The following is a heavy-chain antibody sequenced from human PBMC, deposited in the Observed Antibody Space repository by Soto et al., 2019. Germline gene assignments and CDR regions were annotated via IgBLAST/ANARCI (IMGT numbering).Heavy chain of an antibody. CDR1: GGSISSGDYY. J-gene: IGHJ4*02. D-gene: IGHD3-10*01. CDR2: IYYSGST. V-gene: IGHV4-30-4*01. Sequence: SETLSLTCTVSGGSISSGDYYWSWIRQPPGKGLEWIGYIYYSGSTYYNPSLKSRVTISVDTSKNQFSLKLSSVTAADTAVYYCAREDFYGSNIFDYWGQGTLVTVSS. CDR3: AREDFYGSNIFDY.